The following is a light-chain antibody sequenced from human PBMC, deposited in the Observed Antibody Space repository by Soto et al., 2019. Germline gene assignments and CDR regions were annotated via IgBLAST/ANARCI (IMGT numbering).Light chain of an antibody. J-gene: IGKJ1*01. CDR3: QRYNSAPWT. CDR1: QGITNY. CDR2: AAS. Sequence: DIQMTQSPSSLSASVGDRVTITCRASQGITNYLAWYQQKPGKVPKLLIYAASTLLSGVPSRFSGSGSGTDFILTISSLQPEDVATYYCQRYNSAPWTFGQGTKVEIK. V-gene: IGKV1-27*01.